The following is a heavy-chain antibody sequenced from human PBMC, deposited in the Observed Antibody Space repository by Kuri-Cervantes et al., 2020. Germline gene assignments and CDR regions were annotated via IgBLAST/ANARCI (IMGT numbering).Heavy chain of an antibody. Sequence: GESLKISCAASGFTFSSYAMSWVRQAPGKGLEWVSAISGSGGRTYYADSVKGRFTISRDNSKNTLYLQMNSLRAEDTAVYYCARDPIYGGNSGVDYWGQGTLVTVSS. V-gene: IGHV3-23*01. CDR1: GFTFSSYA. CDR2: ISGSGGRT. D-gene: IGHD4-23*01. J-gene: IGHJ4*02. CDR3: ARDPIYGGNSGVDY.